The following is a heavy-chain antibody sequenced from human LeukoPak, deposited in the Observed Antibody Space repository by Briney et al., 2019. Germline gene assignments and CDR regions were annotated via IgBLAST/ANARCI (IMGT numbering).Heavy chain of an antibody. Sequence: PSETLSLTCTVSGGSISSYYWSWIRQPPGKGLEWIGYIYYSGSTNYNPSLKSRVTMSVDTSKNQFSLKLTSVTAADTAVYYCAGGVAYNADFWGQGTLVTVSS. CDR1: GGSISSYY. CDR2: IYYSGST. J-gene: IGHJ4*02. D-gene: IGHD5-24*01. CDR3: AGGVAYNADF. V-gene: IGHV4-59*01.